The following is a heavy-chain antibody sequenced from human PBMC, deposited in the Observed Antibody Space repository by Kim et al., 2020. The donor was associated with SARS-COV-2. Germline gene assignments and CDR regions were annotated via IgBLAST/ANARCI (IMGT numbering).Heavy chain of an antibody. CDR1: GFTFSSYS. Sequence: GGSLRLSCAASGFTFSSYSMNWVRQAPGKGLEWVSYISSSSSTIYYADSVKGRFTISRDNAKNSLYLQMNSLRDEDTAVYYCARDFLRSGSYEHGGGDYWGQGTLVTVSS. D-gene: IGHD1-26*01. J-gene: IGHJ4*02. CDR3: ARDFLRSGSYEHGGGDY. V-gene: IGHV3-48*02. CDR2: ISSSSSTI.